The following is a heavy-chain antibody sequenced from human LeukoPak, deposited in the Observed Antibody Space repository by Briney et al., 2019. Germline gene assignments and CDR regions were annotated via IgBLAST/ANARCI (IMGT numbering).Heavy chain of an antibody. CDR2: IIPIFGTA. J-gene: IGHJ6*03. V-gene: IGHV1-69*13. CDR1: GGTFSIYA. D-gene: IGHD4-23*01. CDR3: ASDYVGYYYYYMDV. Sequence: ASVTVSCKASGGTFSIYAISWVRQAPGQGREWMGGIIPIFGTANYAQKFQGRVTITADESTSTAYMELSSLRSEDTAVYYCASDYVGYYYYYMDVWGKGTTVTVSS.